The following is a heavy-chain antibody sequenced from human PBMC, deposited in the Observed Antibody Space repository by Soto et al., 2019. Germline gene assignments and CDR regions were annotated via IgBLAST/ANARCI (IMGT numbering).Heavy chain of an antibody. CDR3: ARIGYSYGYLYGMDV. CDR2: IYHSGST. V-gene: IGHV4-4*02. J-gene: IGHJ6*02. Sequence: QVQLQESGPGLVKPSGTLSLTCAVSGGSISSSNWCSWVRQPPGKGLEWIGEIYHSGSTNYNPSLQSLVTISVDKSKNQVSLKRSSVTAADTAVYYCARIGYSYGYLYGMDVWGQGTTVTVSS. D-gene: IGHD5-18*01. CDR1: GGSISSSNW.